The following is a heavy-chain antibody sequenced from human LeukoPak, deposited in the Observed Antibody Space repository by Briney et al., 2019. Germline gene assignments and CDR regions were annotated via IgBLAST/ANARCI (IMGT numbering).Heavy chain of an antibody. CDR3: AREPITMIVVAPG. Sequence: GRSLRLSCAASGFTFSSYAMHWVRQAPGKGLEWVAVISYDGSNKYYADSVKGRFTISRDNSKNTLYLQMNSLRAEDTAVYYCAREPITMIVVAPGWGQGTLVTVSS. D-gene: IGHD3-22*01. J-gene: IGHJ4*02. V-gene: IGHV3-30-3*01. CDR1: GFTFSSYA. CDR2: ISYDGSNK.